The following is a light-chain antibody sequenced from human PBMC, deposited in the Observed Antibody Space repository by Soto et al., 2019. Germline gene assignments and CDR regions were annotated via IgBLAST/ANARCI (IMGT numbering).Light chain of an antibody. Sequence: DIQMTQSPSTLSASVGDRVTITCRASQSISSWLAWYQQKPGKAPKLLIYKASSLESGVPSRFSGSGSGTEFTLTISGLQPDDFATYHCQQYKSYPWTFGQGTKVETK. CDR1: QSISSW. J-gene: IGKJ1*01. CDR2: KAS. V-gene: IGKV1-5*03. CDR3: QQYKSYPWT.